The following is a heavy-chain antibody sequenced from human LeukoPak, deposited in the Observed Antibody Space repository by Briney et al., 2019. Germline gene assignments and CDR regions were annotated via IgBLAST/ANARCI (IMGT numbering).Heavy chain of an antibody. CDR1: GYTFTNYD. D-gene: IGHD3-16*02. CDR3: ARADYDFVWGSYRLPDP. J-gene: IGHJ5*02. Sequence: GASVKVSCKASGYTFTNYDINWVRQATGQGLEWMGWVNPDSGNTGYAQKSQGRVTMTRNTSISTAYMELSSLRSEDTAMYYCARADYDFVWGSYRLPDPWGQGTLVTVSS. CDR2: VNPDSGNT. V-gene: IGHV1-8*01.